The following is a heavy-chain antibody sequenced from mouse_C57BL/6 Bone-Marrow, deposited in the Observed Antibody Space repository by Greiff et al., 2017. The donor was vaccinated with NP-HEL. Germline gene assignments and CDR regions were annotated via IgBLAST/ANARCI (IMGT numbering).Heavy chain of an antibody. D-gene: IGHD2-5*01. V-gene: IGHV1-63*01. CDR1: GYTFTNYW. CDR3: ASGGDYSNSPDY. CDR2: IYPGGGYT. Sequence: QVQLQQSGAELVRPGTSVKMSCKASGYTFTNYWIGWAKQRPGHGLEWIGDIYPGGGYTNYNEKFKGKATLTADKSSSTAYMQFSSLTSEDSAIYYCASGGDYSNSPDYWGQGTTLTVSS. J-gene: IGHJ2*01.